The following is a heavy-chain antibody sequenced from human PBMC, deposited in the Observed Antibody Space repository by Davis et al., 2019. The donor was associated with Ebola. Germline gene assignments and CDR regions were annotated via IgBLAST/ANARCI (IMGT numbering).Heavy chain of an antibody. V-gene: IGHV1-69*04. D-gene: IGHD4-17*01. J-gene: IGHJ6*02. CDR1: GGTFSSYA. CDR2: IIPILGIA. Sequence: SVKASCKASGGTFSSYAISWVRQAPGQGLEWMGRIIPILGIANYAQKFQGRVTITADKSTSTAYMELSSLRSEDTAVYYCAKPPTVTREYYYYDMDVWGQGTTVTVSS. CDR3: AKPPTVTREYYYYDMDV.